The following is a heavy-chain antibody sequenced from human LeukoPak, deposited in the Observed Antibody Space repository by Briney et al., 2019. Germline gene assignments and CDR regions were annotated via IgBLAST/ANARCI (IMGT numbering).Heavy chain of an antibody. CDR1: GGSISSHY. V-gene: IGHV4-59*11. CDR2: IYSSGTT. Sequence: SETLSLXCTVSGGSISSHYWSWIRQPPGRELEWIGYIYSSGTTNYNPSLKSRVTISVDTSKNQFSLKLNSVTAADTAVYYCARASFGDYSAEYFHHWGQGTLVTVSS. D-gene: IGHD4-17*01. J-gene: IGHJ1*01. CDR3: ARASFGDYSAEYFHH.